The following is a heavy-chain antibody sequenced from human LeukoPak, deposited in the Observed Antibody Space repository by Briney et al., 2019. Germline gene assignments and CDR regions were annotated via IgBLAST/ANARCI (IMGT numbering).Heavy chain of an antibody. J-gene: IGHJ6*03. D-gene: IGHD5-18*01. CDR2: INHSGST. V-gene: IGHV4-34*01. CDR1: GGSFSGYY. CDR3: ARDRGYSYGYYYYYMDV. Sequence: SETLSLTCAVFGGSFSGYYWSWIRQSPGKGLEWIGEINHSGSTKYNPSLKSRVTISVDTSKNQFSLKLSSVTAADTAVYYCARDRGYSYGYYYYYMDVWGKGTTVTVSS.